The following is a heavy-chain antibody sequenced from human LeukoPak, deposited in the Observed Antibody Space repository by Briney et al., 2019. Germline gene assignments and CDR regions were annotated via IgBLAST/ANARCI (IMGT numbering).Heavy chain of an antibody. D-gene: IGHD1-14*01. CDR2: IYYSGST. CDR1: GGSINSRSDY. Sequence: SETLSLTCTVSGGSINSRSDYWGWIRQHPGKGLEWIGYIYYSGSTYYNPSLKSRVTISVDTSKNQFSLKLSPVTAADTAVYYCAREYPGRGGYFDYWGQGTLVTVSS. J-gene: IGHJ4*02. CDR3: AREYPGRGGYFDY. V-gene: IGHV4-31*03.